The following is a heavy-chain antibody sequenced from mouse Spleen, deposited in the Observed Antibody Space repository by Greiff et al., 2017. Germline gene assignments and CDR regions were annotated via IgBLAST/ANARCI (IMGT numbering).Heavy chain of an antibody. CDR1: GYTFTSYW. J-gene: IGHJ3*01. CDR2: IYPGSGST. V-gene: IGHV1-55*01. D-gene: IGHD2-3*01. Sequence: QVQLQQPGAELVKPGASVKMSCKASGYTFTSYWITWVKQRPGQGLEWIGDIYPGSGSTNYNEKFKSKATLTVDTSSSTAYMQLSSLTSEDSAVYYCARSADGYYVGFAYWGQGTLVTVSA. CDR3: ARSADGYYVGFAY.